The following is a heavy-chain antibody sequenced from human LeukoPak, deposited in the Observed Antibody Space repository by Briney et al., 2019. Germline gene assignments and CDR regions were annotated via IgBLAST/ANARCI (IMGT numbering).Heavy chain of an antibody. CDR1: GYTFTGYY. Sequence: ASVKVSCKASGYTFTGYYMHWVRQAPGQGLEWMGWINPNSGGTNYAQKFQGRGTITRDTSISTAYMELSRLRSDDTAVYYCARDRSRVSSSGHFDYWGQGTLVTVSS. D-gene: IGHD6-13*01. V-gene: IGHV1-2*02. J-gene: IGHJ4*02. CDR2: INPNSGGT. CDR3: ARDRSRVSSSGHFDY.